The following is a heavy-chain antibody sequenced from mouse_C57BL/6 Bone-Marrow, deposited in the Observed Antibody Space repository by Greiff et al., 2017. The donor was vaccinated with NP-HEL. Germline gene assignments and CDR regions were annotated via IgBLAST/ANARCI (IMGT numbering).Heavy chain of an antibody. J-gene: IGHJ3*01. Sequence: VQLQQPGAELVRPGTSVKLSCKASGYTFTSYWMHWVKQRPGQGLEWIGVIDPSDSYTNYNPKFKGKATLTVDTSSSTAYMQLSSLTSEDSAVYYCARGSTMVKGFAYWGQGTLVTVSA. V-gene: IGHV1-59*01. CDR1: GYTFTSYW. CDR2: IDPSDSYT. D-gene: IGHD2-13*01. CDR3: ARGSTMVKGFAY.